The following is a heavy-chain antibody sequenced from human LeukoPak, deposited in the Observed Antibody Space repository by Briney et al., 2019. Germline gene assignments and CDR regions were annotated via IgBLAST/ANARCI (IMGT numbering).Heavy chain of an antibody. Sequence: PGGSLRLSCAASGFTFNSYSMKWVRRAQGKGLKWFAVIDSSGGNIHYADSVEGRYTISRDNSKHTLYLQMTSLRADDTAVYYCATYMQRGAFDYWGQGTLVTVSS. V-gene: IGHV3-23*01. J-gene: IGHJ4*02. CDR3: ATYMQRGAFDY. CDR2: IDSSGGNI. CDR1: GFTFNSYS. D-gene: IGHD4/OR15-4a*01.